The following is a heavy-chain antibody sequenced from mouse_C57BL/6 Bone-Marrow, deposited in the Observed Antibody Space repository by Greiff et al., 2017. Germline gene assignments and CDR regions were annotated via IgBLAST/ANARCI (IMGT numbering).Heavy chain of an antibody. CDR2: IDPENGDT. J-gene: IGHJ4*01. V-gene: IGHV14-4*01. CDR1: GFNIKDDY. D-gene: IGHD1-1*01. CDR3: TTWGITTVVGRPYAMDY. Sequence: EVQLQQSGAELVRPGASVKLSCTASGFNIKDDYMHWVKQRPEQGLEWSGWIDPENGDTESASKFQGKATITADTSSNTAYLQLSSLTSEDTAVYYCTTWGITTVVGRPYAMDYGGQGTSVTVSS.